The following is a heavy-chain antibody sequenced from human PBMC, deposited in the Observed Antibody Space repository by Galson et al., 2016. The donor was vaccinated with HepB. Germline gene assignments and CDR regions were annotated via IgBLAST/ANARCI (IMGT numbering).Heavy chain of an antibody. Sequence: SLRLSCAASGFTFSSYWMHWVRQAPGKGLVWVSRTNSDGSSTTYADSEKGRFTISRDHAQNTLYLQMNSLRAEDTAVYYCARAPTRYYGGNSVHLFDSWGQGTLVTVSS. D-gene: IGHD4-23*01. V-gene: IGHV3-74*01. CDR2: TNSDGSST. CDR1: GFTFSSYW. J-gene: IGHJ4*02. CDR3: ARAPTRYYGGNSVHLFDS.